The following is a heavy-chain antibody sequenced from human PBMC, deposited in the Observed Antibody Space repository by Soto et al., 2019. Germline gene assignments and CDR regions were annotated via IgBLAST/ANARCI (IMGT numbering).Heavy chain of an antibody. V-gene: IGHV4-30-4*01. CDR1: GGSISSGDYY. Sequence: SETLSLTCTVSGGSISSGDYYWSWIRQPPGKGLEWIGYIYYSGSTYYNPSLKSRVTISVDTSKNQFSLKLSSVTAADTAVYYCARVRYGGNSAWFDPWGQGTLGTAPQ. CDR3: ARVRYGGNSAWFDP. CDR2: IYYSGST. J-gene: IGHJ5*02. D-gene: IGHD4-17*01.